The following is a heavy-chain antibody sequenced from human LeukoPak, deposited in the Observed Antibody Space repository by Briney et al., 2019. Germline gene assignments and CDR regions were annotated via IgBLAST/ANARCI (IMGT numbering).Heavy chain of an antibody. CDR1: GYTFTSYD. J-gene: IGHJ6*03. CDR3: ARGYCSSTSCPNYYYYYMDV. CDR2: MNPNNGNT. Sequence: ASVKVSCKASGYTFTSYDINWVRQATGQGLEWMGWMNPNNGNTGYAQKFQGRVTMTRNTSISTAYMELSSLRSEDTAVYYCARGYCSSTSCPNYYYYYMDVWGKGTTVTVSS. D-gene: IGHD2-2*01. V-gene: IGHV1-8*01.